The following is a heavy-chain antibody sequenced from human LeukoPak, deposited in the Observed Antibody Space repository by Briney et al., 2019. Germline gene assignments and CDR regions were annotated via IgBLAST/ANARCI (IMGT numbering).Heavy chain of an antibody. V-gene: IGHV3-66*01. J-gene: IGHJ6*03. Sequence: GGSLRLSCAASGFTVSSNYMSWVRQAPGKGLEWVSVIYSGGSTYYADSVKGRFTISRDNSKNTLYLQMNSLRAEDTAVYYCARSMMVPRDYYYMDVWGKGTTVTVS. CDR1: GFTVSSNY. CDR2: IYSGGST. D-gene: IGHD3-22*01. CDR3: ARSMMVPRDYYYMDV.